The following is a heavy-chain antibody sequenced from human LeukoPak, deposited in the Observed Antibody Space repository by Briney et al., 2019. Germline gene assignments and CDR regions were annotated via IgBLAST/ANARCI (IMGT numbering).Heavy chain of an antibody. V-gene: IGHV3-30-3*01. Sequence: GGSLRLSCAASGFTFSSYAMHWVRQAPGKGLEWVAVISYDGSNKYYADSVKGRFTISRDNTKNTLYLQMNSLRAEDTAVYYCARGRYYYDCSAYYRGYYFDYWGQGTLVTVSS. J-gene: IGHJ4*02. CDR1: GFTFSSYA. D-gene: IGHD3-22*01. CDR3: ARGRYYYDCSAYYRGYYFDY. CDR2: ISYDGSNK.